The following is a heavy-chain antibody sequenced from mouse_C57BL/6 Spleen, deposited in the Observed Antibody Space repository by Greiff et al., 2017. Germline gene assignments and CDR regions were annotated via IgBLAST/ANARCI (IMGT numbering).Heavy chain of an antibody. CDR2: INPGSGGT. J-gene: IGHJ1*03. V-gene: IGHV1-54*01. D-gene: IGHD4-1*01. CDR3: ARPNWDCYLDV. Sequence: QVQLQQSGAELVRPGTSVTVSCKASGYAFTNYLIEWVKQRPGQGLEWIGVINPGSGGTNYNEKFKGKATLTADKSSSTAYMQLRSLTSEASAVYSCARPNWDCYLDVWGKGTTVTVSS. CDR1: GYAFTNYL.